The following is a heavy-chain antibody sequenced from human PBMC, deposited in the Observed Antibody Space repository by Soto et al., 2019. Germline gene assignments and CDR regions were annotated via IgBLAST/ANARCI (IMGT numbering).Heavy chain of an antibody. J-gene: IGHJ4*02. CDR1: GGSITTYQ. V-gene: IGHV4-59*13. Sequence: SETLSLTCTVSGGSITTYQWSWIRQPPGKGLEWIGGYSGFTDYNPSLESRATISVDHSKNQLSLTLRSVTAADSAVYYRAIDYGDYSFFFDLRGQGALVTRFS. CDR2: YSGFT. D-gene: IGHD4-17*01. CDR3: AIDYGDYSFFFDL.